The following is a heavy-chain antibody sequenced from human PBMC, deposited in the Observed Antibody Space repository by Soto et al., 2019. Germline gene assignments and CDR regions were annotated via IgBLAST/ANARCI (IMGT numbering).Heavy chain of an antibody. CDR2: INAVNGNT. CDR3: GSRNYADFDYGLDV. V-gene: IGHV1-3*01. CDR1: GYTFTSYS. J-gene: IGHJ6*02. D-gene: IGHD4-17*01. Sequence: QVQLVQSGAEVEKPGASVKVSCKASGYTFTSYSIHWVRQAPGQRLEWMGWINAVNGNTKYSQKFQDRVTFTRDTSASTAYMELSSLRSEDTAVYYCGSRNYADFDYGLDVWGQGTTVTVSS.